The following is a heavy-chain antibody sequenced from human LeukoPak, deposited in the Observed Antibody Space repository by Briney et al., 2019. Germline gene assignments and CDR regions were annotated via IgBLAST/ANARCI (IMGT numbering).Heavy chain of an antibody. CDR1: EFTFSSYS. V-gene: IGHV3-21*01. CDR3: ARWLGAIAWPYYFDY. CDR2: ISSSSEFI. J-gene: IGHJ4*02. Sequence: GGSLRLSCAASEFTFSSYSMNWVRQAPGKGLKWVSSISSSSEFIYYADSVKGRFTISRDNARNSLYLQMNSLRAEDTAVYYCARWLGAIAWPYYFDYWGQGTLVTVSS. D-gene: IGHD3-16*02.